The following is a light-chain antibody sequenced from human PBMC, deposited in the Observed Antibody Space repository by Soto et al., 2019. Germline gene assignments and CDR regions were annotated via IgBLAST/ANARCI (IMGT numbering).Light chain of an antibody. J-gene: IGKJ2*01. Sequence: EIVLTQSPGTLSLSPGERATLSCRASQSVSSNYLAWYQQKPGQAPRLLIYGASSRASDIPDRFSGSGSGTDFTLTISRLEPEDFAVYYCQQYNNWPPYTFGQGTKLEIK. CDR2: GAS. V-gene: IGKV3-20*01. CDR1: QSVSSNY. CDR3: QQYNNWPPYT.